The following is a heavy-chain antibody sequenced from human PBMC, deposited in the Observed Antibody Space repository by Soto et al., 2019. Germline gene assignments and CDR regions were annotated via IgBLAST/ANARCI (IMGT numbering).Heavy chain of an antibody. CDR1: GGSISSSSYY. J-gene: IGHJ5*02. CDR2: IYYSGGT. V-gene: IGHV4-39*01. D-gene: IGHD2-15*01. Sequence: SETLSLTCTVSGGSISSSSYYWGWIRQSPGKGLEWIGSIYYSGGTYYNPSLKSPVTTAVDTSKNQFSLKLSSVTAADTAVYYCARHAVSGGWFDPWGQGTQVTVSS. CDR3: ARHAVSGGWFDP.